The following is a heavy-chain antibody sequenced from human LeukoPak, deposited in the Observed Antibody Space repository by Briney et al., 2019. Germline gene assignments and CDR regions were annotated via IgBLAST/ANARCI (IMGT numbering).Heavy chain of an antibody. Sequence: GASVKVSCKASGYTFTGYYMHWVRQAPGQGLEWMGWINPNSGGTNYAQKFQGRVTMTTDTSTSTAYMELRSLRSDDTAVYYCARDRSVRSYAFDIWGQGTMVTVSS. J-gene: IGHJ3*02. CDR3: ARDRSVRSYAFDI. V-gene: IGHV1-2*02. D-gene: IGHD4-17*01. CDR1: GYTFTGYY. CDR2: INPNSGGT.